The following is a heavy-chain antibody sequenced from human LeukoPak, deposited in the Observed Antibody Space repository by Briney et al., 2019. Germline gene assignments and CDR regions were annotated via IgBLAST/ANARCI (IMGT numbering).Heavy chain of an antibody. CDR3: ARDFTDSGSSLVYYYYYYMDV. Sequence: SETLSLTCTVSGGSISNYYWSWIRKPAGKGLEWIGRIYTSGITNYNPSLKSRVTMSVDTSKNQFSLKLSSVTAADTAVYYCARDFTDSGSSLVYYYYYYMDVWGKGTTVTVSS. CDR1: GGSISNYY. CDR2: IYTSGIT. D-gene: IGHD1-26*01. J-gene: IGHJ6*03. V-gene: IGHV4-4*07.